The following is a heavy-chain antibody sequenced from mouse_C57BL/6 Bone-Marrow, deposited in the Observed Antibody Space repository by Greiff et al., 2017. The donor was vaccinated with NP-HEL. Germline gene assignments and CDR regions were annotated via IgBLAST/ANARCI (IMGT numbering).Heavy chain of an antibody. D-gene: IGHD1-1*01. CDR2: ISSGSSTI. CDR3: ARGGSSPHYYFDY. CDR1: GFTFSDYG. J-gene: IGHJ2*01. V-gene: IGHV5-17*01. Sequence: EVHLVESGGGLVKPGGSLKLSCAASGFTFSDYGMHWVRQAPEKGLEWVAYISSGSSTIYYADTVKGRFTISRDNAKNTLFLQMTSLRSDDTAMYYCARGGSSPHYYFDYWGQGTTLTVSS.